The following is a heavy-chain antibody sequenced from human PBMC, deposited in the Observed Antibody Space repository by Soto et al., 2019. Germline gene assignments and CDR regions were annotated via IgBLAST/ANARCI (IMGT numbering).Heavy chain of an antibody. D-gene: IGHD4-17*01. J-gene: IGHJ4*02. V-gene: IGHV3-21*01. CDR1: GFTFSSYS. Sequence: GGSLRLSCAASGFTFSSYSMNWVRQAPGKGLEWVSSISSSSSYIYYADSVKGRFTISRDNAKNSLYLQMNSLRAEDTAVYYCARDVLFAGYGDYEAYWGQGTLVTVSS. CDR3: ARDVLFAGYGDYEAY. CDR2: ISSSSSYI.